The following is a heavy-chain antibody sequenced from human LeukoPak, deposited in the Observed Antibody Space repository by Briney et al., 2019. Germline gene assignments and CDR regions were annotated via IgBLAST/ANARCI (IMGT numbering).Heavy chain of an antibody. V-gene: IGHV4-59*12. CDR3: ARVATPQGDY. J-gene: IGHJ4*02. CDR1: GGSISSYY. CDR2: IYYSRST. Sequence: SETLSLTCTVSGGSISSYYWSWIRQPPGKGLEWIGYIYYSRSTNYNPSLKSRVTISVDTSKNQFSLKLSSVTAADTAVYYCARVATPQGDYWGQGTLVTVSS. D-gene: IGHD5-12*01.